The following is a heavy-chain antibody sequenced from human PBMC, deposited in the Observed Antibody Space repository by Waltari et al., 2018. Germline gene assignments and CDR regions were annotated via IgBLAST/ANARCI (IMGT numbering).Heavy chain of an antibody. Sequence: QVQLQESGPGLVKPVQTLSLTCTVSGCSVSRGSDYWSWIRQPAGKGLEWVGHIYTSGSTTYNPSLKSRVTISRDTSKNQFYLELRSMTAADTAVYYCARSPTGWGYFDHWGQATLVTVSS. V-gene: IGHV4-61*09. CDR3: ARSPTGWGYFDH. CDR2: IYTSGST. D-gene: IGHD6-19*01. CDR1: GCSVSRGSDY. J-gene: IGHJ4*02.